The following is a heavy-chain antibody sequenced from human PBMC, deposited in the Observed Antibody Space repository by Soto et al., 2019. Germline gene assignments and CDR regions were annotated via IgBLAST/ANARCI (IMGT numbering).Heavy chain of an antibody. CDR3: AVVVPARFDY. CDR1: GGSISSGGYY. CDR2: IYYSGST. D-gene: IGHD2-2*01. Sequence: SETLSLTCTVSGGSISSGGYYWSWIRQHPGKGLEWIGYIYYSGSTYYNPSLKSRVTISVDTSKNQFSLKLSSVTAADTAVYYCAVVVPARFDYWGQGTLVTVSS. J-gene: IGHJ4*02. V-gene: IGHV4-31*03.